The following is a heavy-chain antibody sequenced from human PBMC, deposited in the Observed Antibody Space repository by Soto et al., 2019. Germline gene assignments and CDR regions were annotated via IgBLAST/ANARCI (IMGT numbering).Heavy chain of an antibody. CDR2: IRSKAYCGTT. CDR1: GFTFGDYA. CDR3: TAGKLYPSLDFDY. V-gene: IGHV3-49*04. J-gene: IGHJ4*02. D-gene: IGHD2-8*01. Sequence: EVQLVESGGGLVQPGRSLRLSCTGSGFTFGDYAMSWVRQAPGKGLEWVGFIRSKAYCGTTEYAASVKGRFTISRDDSKSIAYLQMNSLKTEDTAVYYCTAGKLYPSLDFDYWGQGTLVTVSS.